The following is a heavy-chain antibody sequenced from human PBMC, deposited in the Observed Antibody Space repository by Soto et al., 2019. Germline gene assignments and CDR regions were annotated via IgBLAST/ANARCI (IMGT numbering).Heavy chain of an antibody. CDR2: IKYSGHT. Sequence: SETLSLTCTVSGGSISSISYYWVWIRQPPGKGLEWIGSIKYSGHTFYNPSLKSRVAMSVDTSKNQFSLGLSSVTAAETAVYYFARVDIAVVPSTTFDYWGQGTLVTVPS. CDR3: ARVDIAVVPSTTFDY. D-gene: IGHD2-2*01. V-gene: IGHV4-39*01. J-gene: IGHJ4*02. CDR1: GGSISSISYY.